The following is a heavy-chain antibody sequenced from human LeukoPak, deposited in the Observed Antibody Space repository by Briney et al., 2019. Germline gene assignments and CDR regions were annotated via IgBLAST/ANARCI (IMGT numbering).Heavy chain of an antibody. D-gene: IGHD3-9*01. CDR2: IYYSGST. Sequence: SETLSLTCTVSGGSISSGDYYWSWIRQPPGKGLEWIGYIYYSGSTYYNPSLKSRVTISVDASKNQFSLKLSSVTAADTAVYYCAREVAYYDILTGYYSANWFDPWGQGTLVTVSS. V-gene: IGHV4-30-4*01. CDR3: AREVAYYDILTGYYSANWFDP. J-gene: IGHJ5*02. CDR1: GGSISSGDYY.